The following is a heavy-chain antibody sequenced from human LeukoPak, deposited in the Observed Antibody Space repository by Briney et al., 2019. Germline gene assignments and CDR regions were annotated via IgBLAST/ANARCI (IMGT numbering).Heavy chain of an antibody. Sequence: GRSLRLSCAASGFTFSSYGMHWVRQAPGKGLEWVAVISYDGSNKYYADSVKGRFTISRDNSKNTLYLQMNSLRAEDTAVYYCAKEGNDGDYGEFDYWGQGTLVTVSS. V-gene: IGHV3-30*18. CDR3: AKEGNDGDYGEFDY. CDR2: ISYDGSNK. J-gene: IGHJ4*02. CDR1: GFTFSSYG. D-gene: IGHD4-17*01.